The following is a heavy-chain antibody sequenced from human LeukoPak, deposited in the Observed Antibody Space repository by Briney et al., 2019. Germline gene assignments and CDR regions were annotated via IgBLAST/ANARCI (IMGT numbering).Heavy chain of an antibody. CDR2: VYYSGNT. V-gene: IGHV4-59*01. CDR3: ARVGEGCFDH. Sequence: SETLSLTCTVSGGSISSYYWGWIRQPPGKGLEWIGYVYYSGNTNYNPSLKTRVTISIDTSKNQFSLRLRSATAADTAIYYCARVGEGCFDHWGQGTLATVSS. J-gene: IGHJ4*02. CDR1: GGSISSYY.